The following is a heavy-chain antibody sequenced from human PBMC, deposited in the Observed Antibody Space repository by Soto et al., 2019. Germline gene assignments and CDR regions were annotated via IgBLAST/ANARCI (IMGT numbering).Heavy chain of an antibody. CDR3: ARLWSGYLDWFDP. CDR1: GGSIRHSSFY. V-gene: IGHV4-39*01. J-gene: IGHJ5*02. D-gene: IGHD3-3*01. Sequence: SETLSLSXTVSGGSIRHSSFYWGWLRQPPGKGLDWIGTIYYSGTTYYNPSLKSRVTISVDTSKNQFSLKLSSVTAADTAMYYCARLWSGYLDWFDPWGQGTLVTVSS. CDR2: IYYSGTT.